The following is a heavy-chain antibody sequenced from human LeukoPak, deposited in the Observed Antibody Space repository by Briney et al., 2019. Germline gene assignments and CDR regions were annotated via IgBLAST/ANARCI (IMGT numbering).Heavy chain of an antibody. D-gene: IGHD1-1*01. Sequence: SETLSLTCTVFGGSISSFYWSWIRQPPGKGLEWIGYIYYSGSTNYNPSLKSRVTISVDTSKNQFSLKLSSVTAADTAVYYCARHGTSGTNLNWFDPWGQGTLVTVSS. CDR2: IYYSGST. CDR3: ARHGTSGTNLNWFDP. V-gene: IGHV4-59*01. CDR1: GGSISSFY. J-gene: IGHJ5*02.